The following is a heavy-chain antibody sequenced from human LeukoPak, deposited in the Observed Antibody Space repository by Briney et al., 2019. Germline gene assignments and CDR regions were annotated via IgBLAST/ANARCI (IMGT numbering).Heavy chain of an antibody. V-gene: IGHV1-18*04. CDR3: AGSLGYCTSNVCYLKY. D-gene: IGHD2-8*01. CDR1: GYTFTGYY. Sequence: ASVKVSCKASGYTFTGYYMHWVRQAPGQGLEWMGWISAQHGQTEYAPNSQDRVTMTTDTYTNTAYVELRSLRSDDTAVYYCAGSLGYCTSNVCYLKYWGQGTLVTVSS. J-gene: IGHJ4*02. CDR2: ISAQHGQT.